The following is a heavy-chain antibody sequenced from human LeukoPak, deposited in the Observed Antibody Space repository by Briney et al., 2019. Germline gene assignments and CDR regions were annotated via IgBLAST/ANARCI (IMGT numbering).Heavy chain of an antibody. CDR1: EFTFSNAW. D-gene: IGHD3-3*01. J-gene: IGHJ4*02. V-gene: IGHV3-15*01. Sequence: GGSLRLSCAASEFTFSNAWMSWVRQAPGKGLEWVGRIKSKTDGGTTDYAAPVKGRFTISRDDSKNTLYLQMNSLKTEDTAVYYCTTDLSPYYDFWSGYFDYWGQGTLVTVSS. CDR2: IKSKTDGGTT. CDR3: TTDLSPYYDFWSGYFDY.